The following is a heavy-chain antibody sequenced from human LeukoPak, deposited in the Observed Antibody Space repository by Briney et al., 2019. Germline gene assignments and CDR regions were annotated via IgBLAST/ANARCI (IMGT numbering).Heavy chain of an antibody. CDR1: GYTFTGCY. Sequence: ASVKVSCKASGYTFTGCYVHWVRQAPGQGLEWMGWINPNSGGTNYAQKFQGRVTMTRDTSISTAYMELSRLRSDNTAVYYCARPRLAMVRGRANQWWFDPWGQGTLVTVSS. D-gene: IGHD3-10*01. CDR2: INPNSGGT. J-gene: IGHJ5*02. CDR3: ARPRLAMVRGRANQWWFDP. V-gene: IGHV1-2*02.